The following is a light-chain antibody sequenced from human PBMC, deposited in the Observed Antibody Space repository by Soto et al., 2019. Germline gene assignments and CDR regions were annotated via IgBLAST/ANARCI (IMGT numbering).Light chain of an antibody. CDR1: SGSIASNY. Sequence: NFMLTQPHSVSESPGKTVTISCTRSSGSIASNYVQWYQQRPGSAPTTVIYDDNQRPSGVPDRFSGSIDSSSNSASLTISGLKTEDEADYYCQSYDSTNRGVFGGGTQLTVL. CDR2: DDN. V-gene: IGLV6-57*04. J-gene: IGLJ2*01. CDR3: QSYDSTNRGV.